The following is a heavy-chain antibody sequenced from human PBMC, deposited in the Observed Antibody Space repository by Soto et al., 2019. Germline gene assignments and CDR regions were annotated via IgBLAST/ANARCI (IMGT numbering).Heavy chain of an antibody. Sequence: GGSLRLSCVVPDIIVSNLGMQWVRQSPGEGLAWVGSMSKDGYDTYSAESWKSRFPISRNDSKSTVFLQMSSLYVEDTATYFSAAPREGYWLVLDHWGQSTLVTVSS. V-gene: IGHV3-30*03. CDR1: DIIVSNLG. D-gene: IGHD6-19*01. CDR3: AAPREGYWLVLDH. CDR2: MSKDGYDT. J-gene: IGHJ1*01.